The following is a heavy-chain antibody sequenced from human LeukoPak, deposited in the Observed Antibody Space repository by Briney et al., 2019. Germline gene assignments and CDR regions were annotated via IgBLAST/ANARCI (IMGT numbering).Heavy chain of an antibody. CDR2: ISYDGSNK. D-gene: IGHD6-13*01. V-gene: IGHV3-30*18. CDR3: AKPLRRGIAAADY. CDR1: GFTFSSYW. Sequence: GGSLRLSCAASGFTFSSYWMSWVRQAPGKGLEWVAVISYDGSNKYYADSVKGRFTISRDNSKNTLYLQMNSLRAEDTAVYYCAKPLRRGIAAADYWGQGTLVTVSS. J-gene: IGHJ4*02.